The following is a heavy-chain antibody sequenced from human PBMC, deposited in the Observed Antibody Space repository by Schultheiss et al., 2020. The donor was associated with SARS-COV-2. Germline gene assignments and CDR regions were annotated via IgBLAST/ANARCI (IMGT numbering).Heavy chain of an antibody. Sequence: ASVKVSCKASGYTFTSYGISWVRQAPGQGLEWMGWISAYNGNTNYAQKLQGRVTMTTDTSTNTAYMQLTSLRSDDTAVYYCARVGHVTSPPHSRNPQYYWGQGTLVTVSS. V-gene: IGHV1-18*01. J-gene: IGHJ4*02. CDR3: ARVGHVTSPPHSRNPQYY. CDR1: GYTFTSYG. D-gene: IGHD3-16*01. CDR2: ISAYNGNT.